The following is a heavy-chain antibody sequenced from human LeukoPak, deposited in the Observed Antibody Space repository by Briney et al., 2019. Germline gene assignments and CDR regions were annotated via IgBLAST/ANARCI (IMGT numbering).Heavy chain of an antibody. CDR3: AGTYYYGSGSYLGDAFDI. V-gene: IGHV1-69*01. CDR1: GATFSSYA. CDR2: IIPIFGTA. D-gene: IGHD3-10*01. J-gene: IGHJ3*02. Sequence: SVKVSCKASGATFSSYAINWVRQAPGQGLEWMGGIIPIFGTANYAQKFQGRVTITADESTSTAYMELSSLRSEDTAVYYCAGTYYYGSGSYLGDAFDIWGQGTMVTVSS.